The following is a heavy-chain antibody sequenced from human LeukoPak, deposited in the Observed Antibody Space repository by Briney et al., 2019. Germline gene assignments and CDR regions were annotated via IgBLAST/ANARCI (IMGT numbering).Heavy chain of an antibody. Sequence: ASVEVSCKASGYTFTNYGISWVRQAPGQGLEWMGWISAYNGDTNYAQKLQGRVTMTTDTSTSTAYMELRSLRSDDTAVYYCARLTYDTSVYYYYYFYMDVWGKGTTVTISS. CDR3: ARLTYDTSVYYYYYFYMDV. CDR2: ISAYNGDT. V-gene: IGHV1-18*01. CDR1: GYTFTNYG. J-gene: IGHJ6*03. D-gene: IGHD3-22*01.